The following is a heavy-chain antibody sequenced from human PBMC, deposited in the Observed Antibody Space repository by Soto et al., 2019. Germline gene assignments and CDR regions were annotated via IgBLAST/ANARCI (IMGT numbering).Heavy chain of an antibody. Sequence: QVQLVQSGAEVKKPGSSVKVSCKASGGTFSSYAISWVRQAPGQGLEWMGGIIPIFGTANYAQKFQGRVTITADESTSTAYMELSSLRSEDTAVYYCARVWSIAARSTRGYYFDYWGQGTLVTVSS. CDR2: IIPIFGTA. J-gene: IGHJ4*02. CDR1: GGTFSSYA. V-gene: IGHV1-69*01. D-gene: IGHD6-6*01. CDR3: ARVWSIAARSTRGYYFDY.